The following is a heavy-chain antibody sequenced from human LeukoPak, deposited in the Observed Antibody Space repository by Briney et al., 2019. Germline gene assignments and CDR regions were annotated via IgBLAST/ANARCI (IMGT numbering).Heavy chain of an antibody. J-gene: IGHJ4*02. CDR2: IGGSGGGT. CDR3: AKRGVIIRVILVGFHKEAYYFDS. Sequence: PGGSLRLSCEVSGITLSNYGMSWVRQAPGRRLEWVAGIGGSGGGTKYADSVKGRFTISRDNPKNTLYLQMNSLRGEDTAVYFCAKRGVIIRVILVGFHKEAYYFDSRGQGALVTVSS. V-gene: IGHV3-23*01. D-gene: IGHD3-10*01. CDR1: GITLSNYG.